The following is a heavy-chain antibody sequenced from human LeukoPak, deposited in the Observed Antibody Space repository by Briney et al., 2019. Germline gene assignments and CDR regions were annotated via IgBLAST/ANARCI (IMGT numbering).Heavy chain of an antibody. D-gene: IGHD2-2*01. V-gene: IGHV4-30-2*01. CDR2: IYHSGST. J-gene: IGHJ3*02. Sequence: SETLSLTCTVSGGSISSGGYYWSWIRQPPGKGLEWIGYIYHSGSTYYNPSLKSRVTISVDRSKNQFSLKLSSVTAADTAVYYCARVVAWRYCSSTSCYFDIWGQGTMVTVSS. CDR1: GGSISSGGYY. CDR3: ARVVAWRYCSSTSCYFDI.